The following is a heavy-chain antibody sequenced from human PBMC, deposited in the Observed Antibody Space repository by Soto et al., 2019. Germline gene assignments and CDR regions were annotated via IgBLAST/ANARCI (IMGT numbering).Heavy chain of an antibody. Sequence: ASVKVSCKASGGSFSSYAISWVRQAPGQGLEWMGGIIPILGIANYAQKFQGRVTITADKSTSTAYMELSSLRSEDTAVYYCARGGRIYYDSSGYPNDAFDIWGQGTMVT. V-gene: IGHV1-69*10. D-gene: IGHD3-22*01. CDR1: GGSFSSYA. CDR3: ARGGRIYYDSSGYPNDAFDI. J-gene: IGHJ3*02. CDR2: IIPILGIA.